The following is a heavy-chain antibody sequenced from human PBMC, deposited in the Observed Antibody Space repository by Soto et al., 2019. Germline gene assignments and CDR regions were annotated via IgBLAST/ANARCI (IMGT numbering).Heavy chain of an antibody. CDR2: IKQDGSEE. D-gene: IGHD6-13*01. V-gene: IGHV3-7*01. CDR3: ARIAASGRGWDV. CDR1: GFTFSSYW. J-gene: IGHJ6*02. Sequence: EVQLVESGGGLVQPGGSLRLSCVDSGFTFSSYWMSWVLQAPVKGLEWVGNIKQDGSEENYVDSVKGRFTIFRDNAKNAMYLQMNSMRAEDTAVYYCARIAASGRGWDVWGQGTTVVVSS.